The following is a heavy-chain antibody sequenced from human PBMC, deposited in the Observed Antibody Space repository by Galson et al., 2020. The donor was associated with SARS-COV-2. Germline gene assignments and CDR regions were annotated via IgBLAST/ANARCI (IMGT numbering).Heavy chain of an antibody. Sequence: GESLTISCAASGFTFSSYSMNWVRQAPGKGLEWVSYISSSSSTIYYADSVQGRFTISRDNAKNSLYLQMNSLRDEDTAVYYCARLVIQDYDSSGYTRIRYYYYGMDFWGQGPTVTVSS. CDR3: ARLVIQDYDSSGYTRIRYYYYGMDF. CDR2: ISSSSSTI. D-gene: IGHD3-22*01. J-gene: IGHJ6*02. CDR1: GFTFSSYS. V-gene: IGHV3-48*02.